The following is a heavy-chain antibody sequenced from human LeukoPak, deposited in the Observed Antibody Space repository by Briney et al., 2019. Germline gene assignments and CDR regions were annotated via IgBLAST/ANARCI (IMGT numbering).Heavy chain of an antibody. CDR3: AKVSRGYCRGGTCYYYYGLDV. D-gene: IGHD2-15*01. CDR1: GFTFSTYA. CDR2: VFGNGIT. V-gene: IGHV3-23*01. Sequence: PGGSLRLSCAASGFTFSTYAMSWVRQAPEKGLEWVSSVFGNGITYYADSVKGRFTISRDNSKNTLYLQTNSLRAEDTAVYYCAKVSRGYCRGGTCYYYYGLDVWGQGTTVTVSS. J-gene: IGHJ6*02.